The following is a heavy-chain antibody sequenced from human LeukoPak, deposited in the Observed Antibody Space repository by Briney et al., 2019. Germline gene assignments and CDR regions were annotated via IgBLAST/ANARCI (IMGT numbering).Heavy chain of an antibody. J-gene: IGHJ4*02. D-gene: IGHD2-8*01. CDR3: AGIGMVAPFDY. CDR1: GGTFSSYA. V-gene: IGHV1-69*13. Sequence: SVKVSCKASGGTFSSYAISWVRQAPGQGLEWMGGIIPIFGTANYAQKLQGRVTITADESTSTAYTELSSLRSEDTAVYYCAGIGMVAPFDYWGQGTLVTVSS. CDR2: IIPIFGTA.